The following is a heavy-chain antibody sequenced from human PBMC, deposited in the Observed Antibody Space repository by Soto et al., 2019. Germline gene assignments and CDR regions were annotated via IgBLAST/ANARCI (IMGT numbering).Heavy chain of an antibody. Sequence: QVQLVQSGAEVKKPGASVKVSCKASGYTFTSFGINWVRQAPGQGLAWMGWISAYNGNPIYAQKLQGRVTMTTDTSTSTADMELGSLRSDDTAVYYCARDGLVGYFDYWGQGTLVTVSS. CDR3: ARDGLVGYFDY. V-gene: IGHV1-18*01. J-gene: IGHJ4*02. D-gene: IGHD6-19*01. CDR1: GYTFTSFG. CDR2: ISAYNGNP.